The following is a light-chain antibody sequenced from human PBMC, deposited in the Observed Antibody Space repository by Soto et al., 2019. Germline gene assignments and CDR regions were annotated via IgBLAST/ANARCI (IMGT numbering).Light chain of an antibody. V-gene: IGKV1-33*01. CDR3: QQYDNLPLT. CDR1: QDISNY. Sequence: DIQMTQSPSSLSASVGDRVTITCQASQDISNYLNWYQQKPGKAPKLLIYDASNLETGVTSRFSGSGSGTDFTFTISSLQPEDSAKYYCQQYDNLPLTFGGGTKVEIK. CDR2: DAS. J-gene: IGKJ4*01.